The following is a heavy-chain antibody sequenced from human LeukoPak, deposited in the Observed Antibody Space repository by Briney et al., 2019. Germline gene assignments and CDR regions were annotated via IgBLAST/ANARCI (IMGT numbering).Heavy chain of an antibody. CDR3: ARVSPTSVTISGVVVVNAFDI. CDR2: ISIYNGKA. J-gene: IGHJ3*02. D-gene: IGHD3-3*01. CDR1: GFTFSNYG. Sequence: ASVKVSCKASGFTFSNYGIGWVRQAPGQGLEWMGWISIYNGKAEYTQKFRDRVTVTTDTSTTTAYMELRSLRFDDTAVFYCARVSPTSVTISGVVVVNAFDIWGQGTVVTVAS. V-gene: IGHV1-18*01.